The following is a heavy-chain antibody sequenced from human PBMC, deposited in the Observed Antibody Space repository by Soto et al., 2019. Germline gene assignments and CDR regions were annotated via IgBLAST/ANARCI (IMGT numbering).Heavy chain of an antibody. CDR2: ISGYNGDT. V-gene: IGHV1-18*01. CDR1: GYTFTRYG. J-gene: IGHJ6*02. Sequence: QGQLVQSGAEVKKPGASVKVSCKASGYTFTRYGISWVRQAPGQGLEWMGWISGYNGDTNYAQKFQGRVTITVDTSTTTAFMELTSLTSDDRAVYYCAKNGQPPYYYYGMDVWGQGTTVTVSS. CDR3: AKNGQPPYYYYGMDV. D-gene: IGHD2-8*01.